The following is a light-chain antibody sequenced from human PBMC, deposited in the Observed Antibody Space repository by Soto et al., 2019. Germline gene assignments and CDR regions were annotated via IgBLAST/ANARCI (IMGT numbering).Light chain of an antibody. CDR2: DAS. Sequence: EIVMTQSPATLSVSPGERANLSGRASQSVSSYLAWYQQKPGQAPRLLIYDASNRATGIPARFSGSGAGTDFTLTISSLEPEDFAVYYCQQRSNWQITFGQGTRLDIK. CDR3: QQRSNWQIT. CDR1: QSVSSY. V-gene: IGKV3-11*01. J-gene: IGKJ5*01.